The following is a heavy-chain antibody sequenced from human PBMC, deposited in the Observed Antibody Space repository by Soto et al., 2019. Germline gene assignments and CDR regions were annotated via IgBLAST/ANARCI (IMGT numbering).Heavy chain of an antibody. CDR1: GYSFTSYW. J-gene: IGHJ4*02. Sequence: GESLKISCKGSGYSFTSYWIGWVRQMPGKGLEWMGIIYPGDSDTRYSPSFQGQVTISADKSISTAYLQWSSLKASDTAMYYCARRLRDSSTLVANLFDDWGQGTLVPVSS. V-gene: IGHV5-51*01. CDR3: ARRLRDSSTLVANLFDD. D-gene: IGHD2-2*01. CDR2: IYPGDSDT.